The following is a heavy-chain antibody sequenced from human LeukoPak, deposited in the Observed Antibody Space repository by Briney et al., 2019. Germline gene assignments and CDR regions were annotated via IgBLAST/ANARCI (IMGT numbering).Heavy chain of an antibody. CDR1: GGSISSSNW. Sequence: PSGTLSVICAVSGGSISSSNWWSWVRQPPGKGLEWIGEVYHSGSTNYNPSLKSRVTISVDKSKNQFSLKLSSVTAADTAVYYCARGDYGDYAPPGLGMDVWGQGTTVTVSS. D-gene: IGHD4-17*01. V-gene: IGHV4-4*02. CDR2: VYHSGST. CDR3: ARGDYGDYAPPGLGMDV. J-gene: IGHJ6*02.